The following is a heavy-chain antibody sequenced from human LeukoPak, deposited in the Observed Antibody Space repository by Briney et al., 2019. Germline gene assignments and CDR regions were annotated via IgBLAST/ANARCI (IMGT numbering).Heavy chain of an antibody. Sequence: GGSLRLSCAASGFAFGSYAMSWVRQAPGKGLEWVSGVSHGSGSPFYADSVKGRFTVSRDNSKNTLFMQMNSLRVEDTAVYYCARDYTMVRGVLDYWGQGTLVTVSS. CDR3: ARDYTMVRGVLDY. V-gene: IGHV3-23*01. J-gene: IGHJ4*02. D-gene: IGHD3-10*01. CDR2: VSHGSGSP. CDR1: GFAFGSYA.